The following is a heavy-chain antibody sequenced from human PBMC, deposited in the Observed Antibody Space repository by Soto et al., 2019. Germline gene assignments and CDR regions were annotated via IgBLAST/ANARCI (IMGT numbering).Heavy chain of an antibody. CDR3: ARVNAEFDY. Sequence: EASVKVSCKASGYTFTTYAMHWVRQAPGQRLEWMGWISAGNGNTKHSQKFQGRVTITRDTSASTAYMELSSLRSEDTAVYYCARVNAEFDYWGQGTLVTVSS. CDR2: ISAGNGNT. V-gene: IGHV1-3*01. J-gene: IGHJ4*02. CDR1: GYTFTTYA.